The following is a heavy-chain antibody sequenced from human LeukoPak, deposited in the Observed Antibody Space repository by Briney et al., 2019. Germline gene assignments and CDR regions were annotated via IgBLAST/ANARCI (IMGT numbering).Heavy chain of an antibody. CDR3: AKSSYYDSSGYYREYYFDY. V-gene: IGHV3-33*03. J-gene: IGHJ4*02. D-gene: IGHD3-22*01. CDR2: IWYDGSNK. CDR1: GFTFSSYG. Sequence: PGGSLRLSCAASGFTFSSYGMHWVRQAPGKGLEWVAVIWYDGSNKYYADSVKGRFTISRDNGKNTLFLHMNSLRAEDAAVYYCAKSSYYDSSGYYREYYFDYWGQGTLVTVSS.